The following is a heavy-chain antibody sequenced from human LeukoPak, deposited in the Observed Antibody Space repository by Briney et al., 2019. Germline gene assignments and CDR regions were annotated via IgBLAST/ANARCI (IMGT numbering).Heavy chain of an antibody. D-gene: IGHD4-23*01. Sequence: SETLSLTCTVSGGSISSSSYYWGWIRQPPGKGLEWIGSIYYSGNTYYNPSLKSRVTISVDTSKNQFSLKLSSVTAADTAVYYCARQGLDGGAFYWGQGTLVTVSS. CDR2: IYYSGNT. CDR3: ARQGLDGGAFY. CDR1: GGSISSSSYY. J-gene: IGHJ4*02. V-gene: IGHV4-39*01.